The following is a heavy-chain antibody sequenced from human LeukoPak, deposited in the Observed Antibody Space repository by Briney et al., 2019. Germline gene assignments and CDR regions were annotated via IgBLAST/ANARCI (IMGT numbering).Heavy chain of an antibody. D-gene: IGHD5-24*01. V-gene: IGHV3-48*01. J-gene: IGHJ4*02. CDR2: ISSSRTI. Sequence: GGSLRLSCAASGFTFSTYSMNWVRQAPGKGLEWLSFISSSRTIYYADSVKGRFTISRDNSKNTLYLQLNSLRAEDTAVYYCAKQRRDGYNTNYYFDDWGQGTLVTVSS. CDR1: GFTFSTYS. CDR3: AKQRRDGYNTNYYFDD.